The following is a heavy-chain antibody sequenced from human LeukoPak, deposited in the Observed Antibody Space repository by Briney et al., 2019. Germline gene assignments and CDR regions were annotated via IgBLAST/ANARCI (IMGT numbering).Heavy chain of an antibody. Sequence: GASVKVSCKASGGTFSSYAISWVRQAPGQGLEWMGGIIPIFGTANYAQKFQGRVTITADKSTSTAYMELSSLRSEDTAVYYCARVGIAARLPSPFDYWGQGTLVTVSS. V-gene: IGHV1-69*06. CDR3: ARVGIAARLPSPFDY. J-gene: IGHJ4*02. CDR1: GGTFSSYA. D-gene: IGHD6-6*01. CDR2: IIPIFGTA.